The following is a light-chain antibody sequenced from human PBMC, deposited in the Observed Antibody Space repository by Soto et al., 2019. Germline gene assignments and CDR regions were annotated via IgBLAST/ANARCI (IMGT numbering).Light chain of an antibody. CDR3: QQRSNWPPTWT. J-gene: IGKJ1*01. V-gene: IGKV3-11*01. CDR2: DAS. Sequence: EIVLTQSPGILSLSQGERATLSCRASQSVSRDYVAWYQHKPGQAPRLLIYDASNRATGIPARFSGSGSGTDFTLTISSLEPEDFAVYYRQQRSNWPPTWTFGQGTKVDIK. CDR1: QSVSRD.